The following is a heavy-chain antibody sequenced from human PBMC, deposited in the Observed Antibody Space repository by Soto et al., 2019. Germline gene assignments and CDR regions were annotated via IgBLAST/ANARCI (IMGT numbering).Heavy chain of an antibody. CDR1: GFSLSTSGMC. V-gene: IGHV2-70*01. J-gene: IGHJ6*02. CDR3: ARIQALRHYHYGMAV. CDR2: IDWDDDK. Sequence: SGPTLVNPTQTLTLTCTFSGFSLSTSGMCVSWIRQPPGKALEWLALIDWDDDKYYSTSLKTRLTISKDTSKNQVVLTMTNMDPVDTATFYCARIQALRHYHYGMAVWGQGTTVTVPS.